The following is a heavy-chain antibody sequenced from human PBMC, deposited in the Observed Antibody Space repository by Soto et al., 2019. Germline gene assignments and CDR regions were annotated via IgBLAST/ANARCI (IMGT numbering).Heavy chain of an antibody. CDR3: ARESYYGSGATVVGY. CDR2: IYYSGTT. D-gene: IGHD3-10*01. CDR1: GGSISNFY. Sequence: SETLSLTCTVSGGSISNFYWSWIRQPPGRGLEWIGYIYYSGTTSYNPSLNSRVTISVDTSKNQFSLKLNSVTAADTAVYYCARESYYGSGATVVGYWGLGTLVT. J-gene: IGHJ4*02. V-gene: IGHV4-59*01.